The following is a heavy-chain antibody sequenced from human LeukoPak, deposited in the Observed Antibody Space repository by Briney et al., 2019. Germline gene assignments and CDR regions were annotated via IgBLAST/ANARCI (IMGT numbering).Heavy chain of an antibody. D-gene: IGHD6-13*01. V-gene: IGHV1-69*13. J-gene: IGHJ4*02. CDR1: GGTFSSYA. CDR2: IIPIFGTA. Sequence: SVKVSCKASGGTFSSYAISWVRQAPGQGLEWMGGIIPIFGTANYAQKFQGRVTITADESTSTAYKELSSLRSEDTAVYYCARAAFPSSSPDYSGEGTLVTVSS. CDR3: ARAAFPSSSPDY.